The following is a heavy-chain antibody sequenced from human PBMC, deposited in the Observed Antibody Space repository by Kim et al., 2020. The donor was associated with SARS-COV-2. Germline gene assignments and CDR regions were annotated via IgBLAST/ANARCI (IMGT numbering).Heavy chain of an antibody. Sequence: DSVKDRFTISRDNSKNTLYLQMNSLRAEDTAVYYCAREGFSGYSYGYFDYWGQGTLVTVSS. D-gene: IGHD5-18*01. CDR3: AREGFSGYSYGYFDY. V-gene: IGHV3-30*07. J-gene: IGHJ4*02.